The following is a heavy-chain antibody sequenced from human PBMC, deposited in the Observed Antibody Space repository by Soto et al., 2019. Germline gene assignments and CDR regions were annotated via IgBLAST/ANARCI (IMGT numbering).Heavy chain of an antibody. Sequence: GGSLRLSCAASGFTFSSYAMSWVRQAPEKGLEWVSAISGSGGSTYYADSVKGRFTISRDNSKNTLYLQMNSLRAEDTAVYYCAKVRLNYDFWSGSFGGWFDPWGQGTLVTVSS. CDR1: GFTFSSYA. CDR3: AKVRLNYDFWSGSFGGWFDP. D-gene: IGHD3-3*01. V-gene: IGHV3-23*01. J-gene: IGHJ5*02. CDR2: ISGSGGST.